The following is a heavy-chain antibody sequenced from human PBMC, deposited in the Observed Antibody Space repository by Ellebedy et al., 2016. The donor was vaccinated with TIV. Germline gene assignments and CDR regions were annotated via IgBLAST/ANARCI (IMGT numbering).Heavy chain of an antibody. Sequence: PGGSLRLSCEASGFTFSSYWMSWVRQAPGKGLEWVANIKQGGSETNYLDSAEGRFTISRDNANNSLFLQMNSLRVDDTAVYYCARGSTTVTSKNWFDPWGQGTPVTVSS. V-gene: IGHV3-7*03. CDR2: IKQGGSET. J-gene: IGHJ5*02. CDR3: ARGSTTVTSKNWFDP. D-gene: IGHD4-17*01. CDR1: GFTFSSYW.